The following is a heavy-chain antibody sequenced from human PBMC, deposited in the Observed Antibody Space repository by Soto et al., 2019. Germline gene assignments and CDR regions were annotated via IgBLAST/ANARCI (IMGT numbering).Heavy chain of an antibody. D-gene: IGHD6-19*01. Sequence: GGSLRLSCAASGFTFSSYGMHWVRQAPGKGLEWVAVIWYDGSNKYYADSVKGRFTISRDNSKNTLYLQMNSLRAEDTAVYYCARDSPQWLVLDYWGQGTLVTVSS. CDR2: IWYDGSNK. CDR3: ARDSPQWLVLDY. J-gene: IGHJ4*02. V-gene: IGHV3-33*01. CDR1: GFTFSSYG.